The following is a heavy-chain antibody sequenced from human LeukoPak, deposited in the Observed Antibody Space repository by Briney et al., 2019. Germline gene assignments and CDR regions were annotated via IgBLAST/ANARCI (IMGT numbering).Heavy chain of an antibody. D-gene: IGHD5-12*01. CDR3: ARVLWNRRGYSGYDSAY. CDR1: GYTFTSYG. CDR2: ISAYNGNT. V-gene: IGHV1-18*01. Sequence: ASVKVSCKASGYTFTSYGISWVRQAPGQGLEWMGWISAYNGNTNYAQKLQGRVTMTTDTSTSTAYMELRSLRSDDTAVYYCARVLWNRRGYSGYDSAYWGQGTLVTVSS. J-gene: IGHJ4*02.